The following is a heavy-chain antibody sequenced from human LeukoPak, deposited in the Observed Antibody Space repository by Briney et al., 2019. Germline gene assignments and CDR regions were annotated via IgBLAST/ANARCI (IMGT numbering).Heavy chain of an antibody. CDR2: IIPIFGTA. Sequence: SVKVSCKASGGTFSSYAISWVRQAPGQGLEWMGGIIPIFGTANYAQKFQGRVTITADESTSTAYMELSSLGSEDTAVYSCASYLMDIVATSREGLYFDYWGQGTLVTVSS. CDR3: ASYLMDIVATSREGLYFDY. CDR1: GGTFSSYA. J-gene: IGHJ4*02. V-gene: IGHV1-69*13. D-gene: IGHD5-12*01.